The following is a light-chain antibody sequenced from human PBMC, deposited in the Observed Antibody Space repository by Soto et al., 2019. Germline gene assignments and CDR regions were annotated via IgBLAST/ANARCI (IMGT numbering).Light chain of an antibody. J-gene: IGKJ5*01. V-gene: IGKV4-1*01. CDR2: WAS. CDR3: QQYYSTPWT. CDR1: QRVLYSSNNMNY. Sequence: DIVMTQSPHSLAVSLVERATINCKSSQRVLYSSNNMNYLAWYQQKAGQPPKLLIYWASTRESGVPDRFGGSGSGTEFTLTISSLQAEDVAVYYCQQYYSTPWTFGQGTRLEI.